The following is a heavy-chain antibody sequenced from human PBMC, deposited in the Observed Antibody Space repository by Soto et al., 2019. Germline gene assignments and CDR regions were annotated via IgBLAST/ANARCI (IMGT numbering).Heavy chain of an antibody. CDR2: ISSSSSTI. J-gene: IGHJ4*02. CDR3: ARARGGRAYFDY. D-gene: IGHD1-1*01. V-gene: IGHV3-48*01. Sequence: EVQLVESGGGLVQPGGYLRLSCAASGFTFSSYSMNWVRQAPGKGLEWGSYISSSSSTIYYADSVKGRFTISRDNAKNSLYLQLNSLRAEDTAVYYCARARGGRAYFDYWGQGTLVTVSS. CDR1: GFTFSSYS.